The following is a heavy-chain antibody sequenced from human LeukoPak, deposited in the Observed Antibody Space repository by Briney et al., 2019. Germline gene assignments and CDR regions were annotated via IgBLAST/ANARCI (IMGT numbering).Heavy chain of an antibody. J-gene: IGHJ4*02. V-gene: IGHV3-48*03. CDR2: ISSSGSTI. Sequence: GGSLRLSCAASGFTFSSYEMNWVRQAPGKGLEWVSYISSSGSTIYYADSVKGRFTISRDNAKNSLYLQMISLRAEDTALYYCARGSGSSWYFYFDYWGQGTLVTVSS. D-gene: IGHD6-13*01. CDR1: GFTFSSYE. CDR3: ARGSGSSWYFYFDY.